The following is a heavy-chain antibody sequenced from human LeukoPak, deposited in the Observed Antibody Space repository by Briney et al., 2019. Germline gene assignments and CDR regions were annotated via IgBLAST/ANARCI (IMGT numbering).Heavy chain of an antibody. CDR3: AKALGRDYYDSSGYFY. J-gene: IGHJ4*02. V-gene: IGHV3-30*02. D-gene: IGHD3-22*01. CDR2: IRYDGSNK. Sequence: PGGSLRLSCAASGFTFSSYGMHWVRQAPGKGLEWVAFIRYDGSNKYYADSVKGRFIISRDNSKNTLYLQMNSLRAEDTAVYYCAKALGRDYYDSSGYFYWGQGTLVTVSS. CDR1: GFTFSSYG.